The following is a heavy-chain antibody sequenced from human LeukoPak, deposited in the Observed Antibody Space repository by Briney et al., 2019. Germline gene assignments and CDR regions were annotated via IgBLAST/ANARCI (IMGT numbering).Heavy chain of an antibody. D-gene: IGHD3/OR15-3a*01. CDR3: ARTTGRNVRDWPFFDF. J-gene: IGHJ4*02. CDR2: ISGGNT. Sequence: PRGSLRLSCAASGFTVSSNEMSWVRQAPGKGLEWVSSISGGNTYYADSRKGRFTIPRDNSENTLYLQMNTLSAEDTAVYFCARTTGRNVRDWPFFDFWGQGTLVAVSS. V-gene: IGHV3-38*03. CDR1: GFTVSSNE.